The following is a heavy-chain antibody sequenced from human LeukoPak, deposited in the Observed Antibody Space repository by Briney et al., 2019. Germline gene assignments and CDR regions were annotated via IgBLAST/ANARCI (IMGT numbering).Heavy chain of an antibody. V-gene: IGHV6-1*01. D-gene: IGHD5-24*01. J-gene: IGHJ4*02. CDR3: ARDYHGGYLDS. Sequence: SQTLSLTCAISGDSVSGNIVAWNWIRQSPSRGLEWLGRTYYRSKWYNDYAVSVKSRITISPDTSKNQSSLQLNSVTPEDTAVYYCARDYHGGYLDSWGQGTLVTVSS. CDR2: TYYRSKWYN. CDR1: GDSVSGNIVA.